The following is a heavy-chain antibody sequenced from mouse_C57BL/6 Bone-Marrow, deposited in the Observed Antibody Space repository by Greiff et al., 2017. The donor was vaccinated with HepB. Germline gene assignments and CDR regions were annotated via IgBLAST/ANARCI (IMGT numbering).Heavy chain of an antibody. V-gene: IGHV14-4*01. Sequence: VHVKQSGAELVRPGASVKLSCTASGFNFIDVYMHWVQQRPEQGLEWIGWIDPENGDTEYASKFQGKATITADTSSNPAYLQLSSMPSEDTAVYYCTTYPPTMVTTSFAYWGQGTLVTVSA. CDR1: GFNFIDVY. CDR2: IDPENGDT. J-gene: IGHJ3*01. D-gene: IGHD2-9*01. CDR3: TTYPPTMVTTSFAY.